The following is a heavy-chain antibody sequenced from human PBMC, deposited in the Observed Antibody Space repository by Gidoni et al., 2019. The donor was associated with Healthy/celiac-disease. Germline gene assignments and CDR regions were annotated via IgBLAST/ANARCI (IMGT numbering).Heavy chain of an antibody. J-gene: IGHJ4*02. CDR2: IYYSGST. D-gene: IGHD3-22*01. CDR1: GGSISSSSYY. V-gene: IGHV4-39*01. CDR3: ASMDEYYYDSSGYYYYFDY. Sequence: QLQLQESGPGLVKPSEPLSLTCTVSGGSISSSSYYWGWIRQPPGKGLEWIGSIYYSGSTYYNPSLKSRVTISVDTSKNQFSLKLSSVTAADTAVYYCASMDEYYYDSSGYYYYFDYWGQGTLVTVSS.